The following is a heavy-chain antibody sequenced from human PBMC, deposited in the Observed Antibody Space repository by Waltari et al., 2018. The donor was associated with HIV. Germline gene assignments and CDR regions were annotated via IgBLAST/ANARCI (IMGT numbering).Heavy chain of an antibody. V-gene: IGHV3-49*04. Sequence: EVQLVESGGGLIQPGRSLRLSCTGSGFTFGDYFMSWVRQAPGKGLEWVGFIRSKADSGGTPAYAASVKGRFTISRDDSRSVVYLQMNSLKTEDTAVYYCTRNTLTYFDFWGQGTLVTVSS. CDR3: TRNTLTYFDF. CDR2: IRSKADSGGTP. CDR1: GFTFGDYF. J-gene: IGHJ4*02.